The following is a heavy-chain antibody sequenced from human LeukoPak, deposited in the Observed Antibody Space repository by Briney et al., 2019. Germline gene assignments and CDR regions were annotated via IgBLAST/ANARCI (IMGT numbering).Heavy chain of an antibody. Sequence: SETLSLTCAVSGGSISSYYWSWIRQPPGKGLEWIGYIYYSGSTNYNPSLKSRVTISVDTSKNQFSLKLSSVTAADTAVYYCASEPYDFWSGYYNRRWFDPWGQGTLVTVSS. D-gene: IGHD3-3*01. CDR3: ASEPYDFWSGYYNRRWFDP. CDR1: GGSISSYY. V-gene: IGHV4-59*01. CDR2: IYYSGST. J-gene: IGHJ5*02.